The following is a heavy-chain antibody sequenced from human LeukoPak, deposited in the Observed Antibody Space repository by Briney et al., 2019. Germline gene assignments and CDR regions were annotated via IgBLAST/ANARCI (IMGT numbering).Heavy chain of an antibody. CDR2: IYYSGST. D-gene: IGHD3-10*01. V-gene: IGHV4-39*07. J-gene: IGHJ4*02. CDR3: ARGARGNFLRGLSGPAFDY. CDR1: GGSISSSSYY. Sequence: PSETLSLTCTVSGGSISSSSYYWGWIRQPPGKGLEWIGSIYYSGSTYYNPSLKSRVTISVDTSKTQFSLKLSSVTAADTAVYYCARGARGNFLRGLSGPAFDYWGQGTLVTVSS.